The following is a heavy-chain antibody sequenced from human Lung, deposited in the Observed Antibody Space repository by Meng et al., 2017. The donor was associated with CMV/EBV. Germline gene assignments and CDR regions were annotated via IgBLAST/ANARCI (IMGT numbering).Heavy chain of an antibody. CDR2: ISSSSSFK. V-gene: IGHV3-21*01. Sequence: GGSLRLXXAASGFTFSNYGMNWVRQAPGKGLERLSSISSSSSFKDYADSVKGRFTISRDNAKNSLYLQMNNLRAEDTAVYYCARDSGGLYGSGSYYYYGLDVWGQGTTVTVSS. D-gene: IGHD3-10*01. CDR1: GFTFSNYG. J-gene: IGHJ6*02. CDR3: ARDSGGLYGSGSYYYYGLDV.